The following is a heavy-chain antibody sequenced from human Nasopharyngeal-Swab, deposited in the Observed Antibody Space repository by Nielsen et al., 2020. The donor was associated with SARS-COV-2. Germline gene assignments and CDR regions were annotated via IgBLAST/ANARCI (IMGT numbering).Heavy chain of an antibody. V-gene: IGHV4-34*09. Sequence: WIHQPPGKGLEWIGEINHSGSTNYNPSLKSRVTISVDTSKNQFSLKLSSVTAADTAVYYCARDGRRDGYNPFDYWGQGTLVTVSS. J-gene: IGHJ4*02. CDR2: INHSGST. D-gene: IGHD5-24*01. CDR3: ARDGRRDGYNPFDY.